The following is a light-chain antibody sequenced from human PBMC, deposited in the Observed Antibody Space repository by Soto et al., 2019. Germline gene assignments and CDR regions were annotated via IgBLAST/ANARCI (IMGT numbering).Light chain of an antibody. CDR1: QNVATN. J-gene: IGKJ4*02. Sequence: VMTQSPANLSVSPGEGVTLFCRASQNVATNLAWYQLKPGQAPRLLIHASSTMAAGIPGTFSGSGSGTQFTLTISSVQSEDSAAYYCQKYYPWGLSFGGGTKVEI. V-gene: IGKV3D-15*01. CDR3: QKYYPWGLS. CDR2: ASS.